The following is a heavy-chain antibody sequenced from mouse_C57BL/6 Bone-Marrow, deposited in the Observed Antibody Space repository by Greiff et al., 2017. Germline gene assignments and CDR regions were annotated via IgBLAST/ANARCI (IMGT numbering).Heavy chain of an antibody. CDR2: IRNKANGYTT. V-gene: IGHV7-3*01. J-gene: IGHJ2*01. CDR1: GFTFTDYY. Sequence: EVMLVESGGGLVQPGGSLSLSCAASGFTFTDYYMSWVRQPPGKALEWLGFIRNKANGYTTEYSASVKGRFTISRDNSQSILYLQMNALRAEDSATYYCARYGYYGSRSREDYFDYWGQGTTLTVSS. D-gene: IGHD1-1*01. CDR3: ARYGYYGSRSREDYFDY.